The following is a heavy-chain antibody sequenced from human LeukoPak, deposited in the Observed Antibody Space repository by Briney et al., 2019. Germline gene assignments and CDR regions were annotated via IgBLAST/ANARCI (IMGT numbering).Heavy chain of an antibody. Sequence: GGSLRLSCAASAFTVSSNYMSCVRQAPGKGLEWVSVIYSGGSTYYADSVKGRFTISRDSSKNTLYLQMNSLRAADTAVYYCARSLITMVRGAKGYYYGMDVWGQGTTVTVSS. CDR2: IYSGGST. CDR1: AFTVSSNY. V-gene: IGHV3-66*01. D-gene: IGHD3-10*01. J-gene: IGHJ6*02. CDR3: ARSLITMVRGAKGYYYGMDV.